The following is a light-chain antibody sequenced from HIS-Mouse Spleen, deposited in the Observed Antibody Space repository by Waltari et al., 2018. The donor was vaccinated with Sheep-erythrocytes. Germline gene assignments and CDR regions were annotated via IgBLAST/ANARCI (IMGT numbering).Light chain of an antibody. CDR3: CSYAGSYNHV. V-gene: IGLV2-11*01. CDR1: SSDVGGYNY. J-gene: IGLJ1*01. CDR2: DVS. Sequence: QSALTQPRSVSGSPGQSVTISCTGTSSDVGGYNYVSWYQQHPGKAPKLIIYDVSKRPSGVTDRFCGSKYGNTASLTISGLQAEDEADYYCCSYAGSYNHVFATGTKVTVL.